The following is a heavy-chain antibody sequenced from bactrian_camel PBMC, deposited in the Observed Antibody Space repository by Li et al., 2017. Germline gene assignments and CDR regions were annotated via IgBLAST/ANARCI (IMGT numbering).Heavy chain of an antibody. D-gene: IGHD6*01. CDR1: GNTYT. V-gene: IGHV3S53*01. CDR3: VDDCYGSRYYLARRTNV. Sequence: HVQLVESGGGSVQAGGSLRLSCAASGNTYTMGWFRQTPGRKEREGVAAIGSGGSTSYPDSVKGRFTISKDDAKNTLYLQLNSLKPEDTAMYYCVDDCYGSRYYLARRTNVWGQGTQVTVS. CDR2: IGSGGST. J-gene: IGHJ4*01.